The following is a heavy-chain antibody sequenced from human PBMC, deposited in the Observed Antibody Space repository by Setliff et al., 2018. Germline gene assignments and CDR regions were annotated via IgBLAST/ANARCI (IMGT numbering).Heavy chain of an antibody. D-gene: IGHD3-3*02. CDR3: AKESLAINTRWFDP. CDR2: VYNSGT. V-gene: IGHV4-4*07. J-gene: IGHJ5*02. Sequence: SETLSLTCAVYGGSFSGYYWSWIRQPAGKRLEWIGRVYNSGTTYNAFFASRVTMSIDTSKNQFSLNPNSVTAADTALYYCAKESLAINTRWFDPWGQGILVTVS. CDR1: GGSFSGYY.